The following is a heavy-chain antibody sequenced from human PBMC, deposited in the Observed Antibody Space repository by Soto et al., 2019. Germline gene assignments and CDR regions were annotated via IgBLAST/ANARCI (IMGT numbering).Heavy chain of an antibody. J-gene: IGHJ4*02. D-gene: IGHD3-3*01. CDR2: INHSGST. Sequence: SETLSLTCAVYGGSFSGYYWSWIRQPPGKGLEWIGEINHSGSTNYNPSLKSRVTISVDTSKNQFSLKLSSVTAADTAVYYCARDSYDFWSGPTFDHWGQGTLVTVSS. CDR3: ARDSYDFWSGPTFDH. CDR1: GGSFSGYY. V-gene: IGHV4-34*01.